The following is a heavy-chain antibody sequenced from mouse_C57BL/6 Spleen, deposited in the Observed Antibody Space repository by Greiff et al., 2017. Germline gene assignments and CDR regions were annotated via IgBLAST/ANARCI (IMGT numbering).Heavy chain of an antibody. CDR3: ARSCDYGDYYAMDY. CDR1: GYTFTSYW. J-gene: IGHJ4*01. V-gene: IGHV1-64*01. D-gene: IGHD2-4*01. Sequence: VQLQPPGAELVKPGASVKLSCKASGYTFTSYWMHWVKQRPGQGLEWIGMIHPNSGSTNYNEKFKSKATLTVDKSSSTAYMQLSSLTSEDSAVYYCARSCDYGDYYAMDYWGQGTSVTVSS. CDR2: IHPNSGST.